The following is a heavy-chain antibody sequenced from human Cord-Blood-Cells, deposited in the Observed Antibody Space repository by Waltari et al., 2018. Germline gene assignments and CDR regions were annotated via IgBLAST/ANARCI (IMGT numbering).Heavy chain of an antibody. V-gene: IGHV4-39*01. CDR1: GGSISSSSYY. J-gene: IGHJ3*02. Sequence: QLQLQESGPGLVKPSETLSLTCTVSGGSISSSSYYWGWFRQPPGKGLEWIGSIYYSGSTYYNPSLKSRVTISVDTSKNQFSLKLSSVTAADTAVYYCARSYNIVVVPAAISRAFDIWGQGTMVTVSS. CDR2: IYYSGST. D-gene: IGHD2-2*01. CDR3: ARSYNIVVVPAAISRAFDI.